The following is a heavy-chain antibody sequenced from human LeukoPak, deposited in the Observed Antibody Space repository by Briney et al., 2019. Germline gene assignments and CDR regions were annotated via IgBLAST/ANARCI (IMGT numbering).Heavy chain of an antibody. CDR2: INPNSGGT. Sequence: ASVKVSCKASGYTFTGYYMHWVRQAPGQGLEWMGWINPNSGGTNYAQKFQGRVTMTRDTSISTAYMELSRLRSDDTAVYYCALYDSSGYYLGHDAFDIWGQGTMVTVSS. V-gene: IGHV1-2*02. CDR3: ALYDSSGYYLGHDAFDI. CDR1: GYTFTGYY. J-gene: IGHJ3*02. D-gene: IGHD3-22*01.